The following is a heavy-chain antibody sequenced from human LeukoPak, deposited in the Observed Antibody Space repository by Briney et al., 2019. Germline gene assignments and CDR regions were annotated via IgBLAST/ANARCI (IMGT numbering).Heavy chain of an antibody. CDR2: ISSSSSYI. D-gene: IGHD1-26*01. CDR3: AKDEPVGAKRVAFDI. V-gene: IGHV3-21*01. CDR1: GFTFSSYS. Sequence: GGSLRLSCAASGFTFSSYSMNWVRQAPGQGREWVSSISSSSSYIYYADSVKGRFTISRDNAKNSLYLQMNSLRAEDTAVYYCAKDEPVGAKRVAFDIWGQGTMVTVSS. J-gene: IGHJ3*02.